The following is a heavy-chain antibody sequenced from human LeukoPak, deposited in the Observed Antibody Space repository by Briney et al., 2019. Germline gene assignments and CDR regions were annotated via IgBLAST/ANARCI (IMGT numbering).Heavy chain of an antibody. CDR1: GFTFSSYA. CDR2: ISGSGGST. V-gene: IGHV3-23*01. J-gene: IGHJ4*02. Sequence: PGGSLRLSCAASGFTFSSYAMSWVRQAPGKGLEWGSAISGSGGSTYYADSVKGRFTISRDNSKNTLYLQTNSLRAEDTAVYYCAKDLRWGTVTTFPYWGQGTLVTVSS. CDR3: AKDLRWGTVTTFPY. D-gene: IGHD4-17*01.